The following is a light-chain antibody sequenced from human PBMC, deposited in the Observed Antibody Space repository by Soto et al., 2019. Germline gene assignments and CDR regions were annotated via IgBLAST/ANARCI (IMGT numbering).Light chain of an antibody. CDR3: QQFNNYPHQELT. J-gene: IGKJ4*01. CDR1: QGISSA. Sequence: AIQLTQSPSSLSASVGDRVTITCRASQGISSALAWYQQKPGKAPKLLIYDASSLESGVPSRFSGSGSGTDFTLTISSLQPEDFATYYCQQFNNYPHQELTFGGGTKVEIK. V-gene: IGKV1D-13*01. CDR2: DAS.